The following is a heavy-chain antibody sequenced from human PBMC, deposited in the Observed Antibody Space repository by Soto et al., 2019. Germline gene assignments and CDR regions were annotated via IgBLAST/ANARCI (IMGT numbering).Heavy chain of an antibody. CDR3: ARDRVYYYGMDV. D-gene: IGHD3-10*01. Sequence: QVQLQESGPGLVKPSETLSLTCTVSGGSISSYYWTWIRQPAGKGLEWIGRIYTSGRTNYNPSLNSRATMTVDTSKNQFSLKLSSVTAADTAVYYCARDRVYYYGMDVWGQGTTVTVSS. CDR2: IYTSGRT. V-gene: IGHV4-4*07. CDR1: GGSISSYY. J-gene: IGHJ6*02.